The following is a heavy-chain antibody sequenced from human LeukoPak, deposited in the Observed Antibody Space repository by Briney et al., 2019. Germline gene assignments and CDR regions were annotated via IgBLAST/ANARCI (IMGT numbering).Heavy chain of an antibody. CDR3: ARETPAAGPFDY. CDR2: IYHSGST. D-gene: IGHD6-13*01. V-gene: IGHV4-30-2*01. Sequence: SETLSLTCAVSGDSISSGGYSWSWIRQPPGKGLEWIGYIYHSGSTYYNPSLKSRVTISVDRSKNQFSLKLSSVTAADTAVYYCARETPAAGPFDYWGQGTLVTVSS. CDR1: GDSISSGGYS. J-gene: IGHJ4*02.